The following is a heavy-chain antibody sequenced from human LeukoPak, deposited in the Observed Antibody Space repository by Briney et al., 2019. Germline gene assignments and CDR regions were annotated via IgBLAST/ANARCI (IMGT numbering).Heavy chain of an antibody. V-gene: IGHV4-59*01. CDR3: ARGGNYWPQWWFDP. D-gene: IGHD1-26*01. J-gene: IGHJ5*02. Sequence: SETLSLSCTVSGGSISTYYWSWIRQPPGKGLEWIGYTYYTGSTSYNPSLKSRVTMSLDASKNQFSLELNSVTPADTAVYYCARGGNYWPQWWFDPWGRGTLVSVSS. CDR2: TYYTGST. CDR1: GGSISTYY.